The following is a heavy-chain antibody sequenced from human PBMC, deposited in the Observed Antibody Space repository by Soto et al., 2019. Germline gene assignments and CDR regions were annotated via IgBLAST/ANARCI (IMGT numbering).Heavy chain of an antibody. CDR3: ASRDPGTSVDY. CDR2: IYRTGST. Sequence: QVQLQESGPGMVKPSGTLSLTCAVSGGSFTSNNWWTWVRQPPGQGLEWIGEIYRTGSTNYNPSLKSRVTISRHKSENQFSLKVTSLTAADTAVYYCASRDPGTSVDYWGQGTLVTVSS. CDR1: GGSFTSNNW. V-gene: IGHV4-4*02. D-gene: IGHD1-7*01. J-gene: IGHJ4*02.